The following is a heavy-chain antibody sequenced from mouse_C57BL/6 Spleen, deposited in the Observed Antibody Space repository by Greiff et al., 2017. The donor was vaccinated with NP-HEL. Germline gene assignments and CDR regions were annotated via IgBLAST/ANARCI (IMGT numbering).Heavy chain of an antibody. D-gene: IGHD2-3*01. CDR3: ARKDDGYYYAMDY. V-gene: IGHV1-22*01. CDR1: GYTFTDYN. J-gene: IGHJ4*01. CDR2: INPNNGGT. Sequence: EVQLQQSGPELVKPGASVKMSCKASGYTFTDYNMHWVKQSHGKSLEWIGYINPNNGGTSYNQKFKGKATLTVNMSSSTAYMELRSLTSEDSAVYYCARKDDGYYYAMDYWGQGTSVTVSA.